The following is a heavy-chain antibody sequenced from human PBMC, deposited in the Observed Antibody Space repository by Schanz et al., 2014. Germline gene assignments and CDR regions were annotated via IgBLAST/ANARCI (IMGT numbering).Heavy chain of an antibody. Sequence: QAELVESGGGVVQPGGSLRLSCAASGFTFSNYGIHWVRQAPGKGLEWEAVLYYDGGLRFFADSVRGRVTISRDNSNNMVYLQMNSMSAEATAIYYCTKWANEGGGGYCHFDLWGQGTLVTVSS. D-gene: IGHD2-21*01. CDR1: GFTFSNYG. CDR2: LYYDGGLR. J-gene: IGHJ4*02. CDR3: TKWANEGGGGYCHFDL. V-gene: IGHV3-33*06.